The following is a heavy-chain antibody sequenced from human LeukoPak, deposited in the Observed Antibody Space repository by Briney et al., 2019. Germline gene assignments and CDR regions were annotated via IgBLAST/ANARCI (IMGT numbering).Heavy chain of an antibody. CDR2: MSYDGSDK. CDR1: GFTFSNYA. V-gene: IGHV3-30*04. Sequence: PGRSLSPSCVASGFTFSNYAMHWVRQAPGKGLEWVAVMSYDGSDKYYADSVKGRFTISRDNSKNTLCLQMNSLTAKDTAVYYCARDMFLLKGRVGATLIAFDIWGQGTMVTVSS. J-gene: IGHJ3*02. D-gene: IGHD1-26*01. CDR3: ARDMFLLKGRVGATLIAFDI.